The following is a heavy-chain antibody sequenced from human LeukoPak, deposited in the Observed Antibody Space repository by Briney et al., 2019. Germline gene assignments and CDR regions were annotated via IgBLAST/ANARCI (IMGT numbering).Heavy chain of an antibody. J-gene: IGHJ4*02. CDR1: GGSISSYY. D-gene: IGHD6-13*01. CDR2: IYYSGRT. Sequence: SETLSLTCTVSGGSISSYYWSWIRQPPGKGLEWIGYIYYSGRTNYNPSLKSRVTISVDTSKNQFSLKLSSVTAADTAVYYCAREGPSSSWYSLDYWGQGTLVTVSS. V-gene: IGHV4-59*01. CDR3: AREGPSSSWYSLDY.